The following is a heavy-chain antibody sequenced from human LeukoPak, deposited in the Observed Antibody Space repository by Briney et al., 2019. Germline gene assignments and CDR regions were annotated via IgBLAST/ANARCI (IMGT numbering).Heavy chain of an antibody. CDR3: ARASTYYYGSGSYKYFDY. CDR2: IYYSGST. J-gene: IGHJ4*02. D-gene: IGHD3-10*01. V-gene: IGHV4-39*07. CDR1: GGSISSSSYY. Sequence: PSETLSLTCTVSGGSISSSSYYWGWIRQPPGKGLEWIGSIYYSGSTNYNPSLKSRVTISVDTSKNQFSLKLSSVTAADTAVYYCARASTYYYGSGSYKYFDYWGQGTLVTVSS.